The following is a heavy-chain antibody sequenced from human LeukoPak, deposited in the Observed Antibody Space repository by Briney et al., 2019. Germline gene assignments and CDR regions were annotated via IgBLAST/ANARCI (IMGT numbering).Heavy chain of an antibody. J-gene: IGHJ4*02. CDR2: IYYSGST. V-gene: IGHV4-39*01. CDR1: GGSISSSSYY. D-gene: IGHD2-21*02. CDR3: ARQVTVGSFFDY. Sequence: SETLSLTCSVSGGSISSSSYYWGWIRQPPGKGLEWIGSIYYSGSTYYNPSLKSRVTISVDTSKNQFSLKLSSVTAADTAVYYCARQVTVGSFFDYWGQGTLVTVSS.